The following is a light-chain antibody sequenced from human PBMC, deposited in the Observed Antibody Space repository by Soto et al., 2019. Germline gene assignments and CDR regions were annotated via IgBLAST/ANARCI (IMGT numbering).Light chain of an antibody. J-gene: IGLJ2*01. Sequence: QSALTQPVSVSGSPGQSITISCTGTSSDVGGYNYVSWYQQHPGKAPKLMIYEVTKRPSGVSNRFSGSKSGNTASLTISGLQAEDESDYCCSSYTSISTLVFGGGTKLTVL. CDR3: SSYTSISTLV. CDR1: SSDVGGYNY. CDR2: EVT. V-gene: IGLV2-14*01.